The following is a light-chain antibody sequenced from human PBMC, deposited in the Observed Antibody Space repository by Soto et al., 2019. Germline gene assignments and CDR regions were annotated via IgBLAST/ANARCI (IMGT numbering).Light chain of an antibody. CDR2: GAS. CDR3: QQANNFPRT. CDR1: QGVNNW. V-gene: IGKV1-12*01. J-gene: IGKJ4*01. Sequence: DIQLTQSPSSVSASVGDRVTITCRASQGVNNWLAWYQQKPGKAPVLLIYGASTLQRGVPSRFSGSGSGTDFTLTISSLQPEDFVTYYCQQANNFPRTFGGGTKVEI.